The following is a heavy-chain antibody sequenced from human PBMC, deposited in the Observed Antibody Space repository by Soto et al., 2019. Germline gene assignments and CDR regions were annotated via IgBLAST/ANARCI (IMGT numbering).Heavy chain of an antibody. CDR1: GDSVSSNSAA. CDR3: ARGRAAGGGDWLDP. Sequence: PSQTLPLTCDISGDSVSSNSAAWNWIRQSPSRGLEWLGRTYYRSKWYNDYAVSVRGRITINPDTSKNQFSLQLKSVTPDDTAVYYCARGRAAGGGDWLDPWGQGTQVTVSS. J-gene: IGHJ5*02. D-gene: IGHD6-13*01. V-gene: IGHV6-1*01. CDR2: TYYRSKWYN.